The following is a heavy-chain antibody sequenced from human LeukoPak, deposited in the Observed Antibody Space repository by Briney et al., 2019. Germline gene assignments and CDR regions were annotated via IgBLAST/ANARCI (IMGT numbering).Heavy chain of an antibody. CDR1: GGSISSYY. CDR2: VYYSGST. D-gene: IGHD3-10*01. CDR3: ARDRLTTMVRGVSYNWFDP. J-gene: IGHJ5*02. V-gene: IGHV4-59*12. Sequence: SETLSLTCTVSGGSISSYYWSWIRQPPGKGLEWIGYVYYSGSTNYNPSLKSRVTMSVDTSKNQFSLKLSSVTAADTAVYYCARDRLTTMVRGVSYNWFDPWGQGTLVTVSS.